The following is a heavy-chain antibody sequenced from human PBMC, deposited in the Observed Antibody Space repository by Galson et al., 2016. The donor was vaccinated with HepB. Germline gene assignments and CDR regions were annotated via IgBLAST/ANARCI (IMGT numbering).Heavy chain of an antibody. CDR2: INAGNGDT. D-gene: IGHD3-22*01. CDR1: GYDFAKYA. J-gene: IGHJ3*01. Sequence: SVKVSCKASGYDFAKYAMHWVRQAPGLRLEWMGWINAGNGDTKYSQKFQDRVNITMDTSASTAYMELSSLRSEDTAVYYCARSRAYYYDSSVHYYEPGFDVWGQGTMVTVSS. V-gene: IGHV1-3*01. CDR3: ARSRAYYYDSSVHYYEPGFDV.